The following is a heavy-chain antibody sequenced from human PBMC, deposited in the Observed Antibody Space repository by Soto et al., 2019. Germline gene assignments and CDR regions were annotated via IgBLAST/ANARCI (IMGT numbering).Heavy chain of an antibody. CDR2: IYPGDSDT. V-gene: IGHV5-51*01. CDR1: GYSFSSEW. J-gene: IGHJ6*03. CDR3: ARHLRYCSSTSCLVNYYYMDV. Sequence: GESLKISCKGSGYSFSSEWIGWVRQMPGKGLEWMGIIYPGDSDTRYSPSFQGQVTISADKSISTAYLQWSSLKASDTAMYYCARHLRYCSSTSCLVNYYYMDVWGKGTTVTVSS. D-gene: IGHD2-2*01.